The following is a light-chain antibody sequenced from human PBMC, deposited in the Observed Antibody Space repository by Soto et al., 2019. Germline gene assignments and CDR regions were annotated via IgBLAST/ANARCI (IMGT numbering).Light chain of an antibody. V-gene: IGLV1-47*01. CDR1: SSNIGSNY. J-gene: IGLJ2*01. CDR2: RNN. CDR3: AAWDDSLSVVV. Sequence: QSVLTQPHSASGTPGQRVTISCSGSSSNIGSNYVYWYQQLPGTAPKLLIYRNNQRPSGVPDRFSGSKSGTSASLAISGLRSEDEADYYCAAWDDSLSVVVFGGGTNLTVL.